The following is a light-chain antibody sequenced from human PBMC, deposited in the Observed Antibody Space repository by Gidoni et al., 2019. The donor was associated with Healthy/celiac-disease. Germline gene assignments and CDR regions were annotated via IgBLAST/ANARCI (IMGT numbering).Light chain of an antibody. J-gene: IGKJ4*01. CDR1: QDISNY. CDR2: DAS. CDR3: QQYDNLLLT. Sequence: DIQMTQSPSSLSASVGDRVTITGQASQDISNYLNWYQQKPGKAPKLLIYDASNLETGVPSRFSGSGSGAAFTFTISSLQPEDISTSYCQQYDNLLLTFGGGTKVEIK. V-gene: IGKV1-33*01.